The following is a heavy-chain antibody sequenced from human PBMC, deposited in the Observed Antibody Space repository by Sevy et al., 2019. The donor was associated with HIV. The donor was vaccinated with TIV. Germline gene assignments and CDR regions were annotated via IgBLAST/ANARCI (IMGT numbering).Heavy chain of an antibody. J-gene: IGHJ3*02. CDR2: FFHSGTT. CDR1: DASITTNY. CDR3: ARSRAYPRDSDDGFAN. Sequence: SETLSLTCLVSDASITTNYWSWIRQAPGKGLEWIGYFFHSGTTNYNRSIKSRVTISGDTSKNEFSMRLTSVTAADTAVYYCARSRAYPRDSDDGFANWGQGTMVTVS. D-gene: IGHD2-21*01. V-gene: IGHV4-59*01.